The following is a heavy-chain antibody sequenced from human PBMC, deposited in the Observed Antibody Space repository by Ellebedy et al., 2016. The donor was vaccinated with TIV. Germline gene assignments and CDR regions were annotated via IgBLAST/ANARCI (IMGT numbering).Heavy chain of an antibody. D-gene: IGHD2-2*01. J-gene: IGHJ4*02. V-gene: IGHV3-23*01. Sequence: GESLKISCAASGFTFSSSAMSWVRQAPGKGLEWVSGFGISGATTYYEGSVEGRFIISRDNSKKTLSLQMNILRVEDTAVYYCAKGRGGGSDSSTPRYYFDYWGLGTLVTVSS. CDR1: GFTFSSSA. CDR2: FGISGATT. CDR3: AKGRGGGSDSSTPRYYFDY.